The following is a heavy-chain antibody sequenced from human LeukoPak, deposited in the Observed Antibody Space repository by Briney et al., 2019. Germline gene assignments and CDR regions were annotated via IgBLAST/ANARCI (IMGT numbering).Heavy chain of an antibody. Sequence: SETLSLTCTVSGGTLSNYYWSWIRQTPGKGLEWLGQINQSGRTNYNPSLKSRVTLSVDTSKNQFSLKLTSVTAADTAVYFCARDSSGDYVFTYWGQGTLVTVSS. CDR3: ARDSSGDYVFTY. CDR1: GGTLSNYY. J-gene: IGHJ4*02. CDR2: INQSGRT. V-gene: IGHV4-34*01. D-gene: IGHD4-17*01.